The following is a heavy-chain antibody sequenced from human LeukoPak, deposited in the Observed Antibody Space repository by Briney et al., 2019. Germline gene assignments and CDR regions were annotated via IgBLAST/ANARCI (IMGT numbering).Heavy chain of an antibody. CDR1: GFTFSSYA. D-gene: IGHD2-15*01. Sequence: GGSLRLSCAQSGFTFSSYAMSWVRHTPGKGLEWGPAISGSGGSTYYADSVQGRFTLSRDKSMYTLYLQMYKQSAEYADVHYCANTQARRLRLEAFDNWGRGTLVTVSS. CDR3: ANTQARRLRLEAFDN. J-gene: IGHJ4*02. V-gene: IGHV3-23*01. CDR2: ISGSGGST.